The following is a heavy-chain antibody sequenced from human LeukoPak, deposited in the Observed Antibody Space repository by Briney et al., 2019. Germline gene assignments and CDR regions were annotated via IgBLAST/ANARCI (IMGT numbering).Heavy chain of an antibody. CDR1: GFTFGDYA. V-gene: IGHV3-49*03. D-gene: IGHD4-17*01. J-gene: IGHJ4*02. CDR3: TREGMGPTVTTFLDY. CDR2: IRSKAYGGTT. Sequence: GGSLRLSCTASGFTFGDYAMSWFRQAPGKGLEWVGFIRSKAYGGTTEYAASVKGRFTISRDDSKSIAYLQMNSLKTEDTAVYYCTREGMGPTVTTFLDYWGQGTLVIVSS.